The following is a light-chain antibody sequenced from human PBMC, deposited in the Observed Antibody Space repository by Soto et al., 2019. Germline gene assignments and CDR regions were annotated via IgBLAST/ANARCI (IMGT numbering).Light chain of an antibody. CDR1: QSISSW. V-gene: IGKV1-5*01. CDR2: DAS. Sequence: DIHVTQSQSSLSASVGYRVTITCRASQSISSWLAWYQQKPGKAPKLLIYDASSLERGVPSRFRGSGSGTEFTLTISSLQPDDFATYYCQQYNSYSTFGQGTKVDI. J-gene: IGKJ1*01. CDR3: QQYNSYST.